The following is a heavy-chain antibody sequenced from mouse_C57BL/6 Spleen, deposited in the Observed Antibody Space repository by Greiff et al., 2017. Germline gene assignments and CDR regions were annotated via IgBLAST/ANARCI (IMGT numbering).Heavy chain of an antibody. CDR2: IDPEDGDT. CDR1: GFNIKDYY. CDR3: TPYYYGSSYQFAY. V-gene: IGHV14-1*01. Sequence: VQLQQSGAELVRPGASVKLSCTASGFNIKDYYMHWVKQRPEQGLEWIGRIDPEDGDTEYAPKFQGKDTMTADTSSNTAYLQLSSLTSEDTAVYYCTPYYYGSSYQFAYWGQGTLVTVSA. J-gene: IGHJ3*01. D-gene: IGHD1-1*01.